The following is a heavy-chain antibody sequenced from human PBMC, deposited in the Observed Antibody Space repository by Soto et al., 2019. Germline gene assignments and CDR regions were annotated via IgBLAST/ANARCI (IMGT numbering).Heavy chain of an antibody. V-gene: IGHV1-69*05. D-gene: IGHD2-15*01. CDR2: IIPIFGTA. CDR1: GGTFSSYA. CDR3: AREMGPYEGGGWYFDL. J-gene: IGHJ2*01. Sequence: QVQLVQSGAEVKKPGSSVKVSCKASGGTFSSYAISWVRQAPGQGLEWMGGIIPIFGTANYAQKFQGRVTITXXEXTXXAYMELSSLRSEDTAVYYCAREMGPYEGGGWYFDLWGRGTLVTVSS.